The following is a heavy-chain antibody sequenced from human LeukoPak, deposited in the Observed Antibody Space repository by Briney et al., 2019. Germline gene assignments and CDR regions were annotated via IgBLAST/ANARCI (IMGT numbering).Heavy chain of an antibody. V-gene: IGHV3-7*01. CDR3: KGEAVAGTGFDAFDI. J-gene: IGHJ3*02. D-gene: IGHD6-19*01. CDR1: GFTFSDYY. CDR2: IKQDGSEK. Sequence: GGSLRLSCAASGFTFSDYYMSWIRQAPGKGLEWVANIKQDGSEKYYVDSVKGRFTISRDNAKNSLYLQMNSLRAEDTAVYYCKGEAVAGTGFDAFDIWGQGTMVTVSS.